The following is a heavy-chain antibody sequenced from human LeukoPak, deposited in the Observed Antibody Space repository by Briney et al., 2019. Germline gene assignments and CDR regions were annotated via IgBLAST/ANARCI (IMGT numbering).Heavy chain of an antibody. CDR1: GSTFDNYA. V-gene: IGHV3-23*01. D-gene: IGHD1-26*01. CDR2: IGISAGST. J-gene: IGHJ4*02. Sequence: QPGGSLRLSCEASGSTFDNYAMSWVRQAPGKGLEWVSTIGISAGSTYYADAVKGRFTISRDNSKNTLYLQMNSLRAEDTAVYYCAKDFSKYGSGSYLDYWGQGTLVTVSS. CDR3: AKDFSKYGSGSYLDY.